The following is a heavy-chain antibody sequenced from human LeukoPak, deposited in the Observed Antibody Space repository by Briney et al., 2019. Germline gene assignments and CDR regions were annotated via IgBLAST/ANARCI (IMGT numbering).Heavy chain of an antibody. J-gene: IGHJ3*02. D-gene: IGHD1-26*01. V-gene: IGHV4-39*07. Sequence: SETLSLTCTVSGGSVSSNYHWGWIRQSPGKGLEWIGSMYYRGSTYYNPSLKSRVTISVDTSKNQFSLRLSSVTAADTAVYYCARTIVGATGDAFDIWGQGTMVTVSS. CDR3: ARTIVGATGDAFDI. CDR2: MYYRGST. CDR1: GGSVSSNYH.